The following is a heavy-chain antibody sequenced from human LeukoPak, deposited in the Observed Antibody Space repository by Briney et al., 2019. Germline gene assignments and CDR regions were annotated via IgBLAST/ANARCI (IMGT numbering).Heavy chain of an antibody. D-gene: IGHD3-10*01. CDR1: GYTFTAYY. CDR3: ARDLDSVLWFGDRAHKYYFDY. CDR2: INPNSGGT. Sequence: ASVKVSCKTSGYTFTAYYINWVRQAPGQGLEWMGWINPNSGGTNYAQKFQGRVTMTRDTSISTAYMDLSRLRSDDTAVYYCARDLDSVLWFGDRAHKYYFDYWGQGTLVTVSS. J-gene: IGHJ4*02. V-gene: IGHV1-2*02.